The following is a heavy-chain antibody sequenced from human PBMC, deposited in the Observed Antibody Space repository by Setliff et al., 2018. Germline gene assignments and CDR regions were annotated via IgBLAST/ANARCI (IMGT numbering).Heavy chain of an antibody. CDR2: IYPGDSDT. Sequence: GEPLKISCKVSGYSFTNYWIVWVRQMPGKGLEWMGIIYPGDSDTRYSPSFQGQVTISADKSISTAYLQWDSLKASDTAMYYCARQDFGDYRVLTSWGQGTLVTVSS. CDR1: GYSFTNYW. V-gene: IGHV5-51*01. D-gene: IGHD4-17*01. CDR3: ARQDFGDYRVLTS. J-gene: IGHJ4*02.